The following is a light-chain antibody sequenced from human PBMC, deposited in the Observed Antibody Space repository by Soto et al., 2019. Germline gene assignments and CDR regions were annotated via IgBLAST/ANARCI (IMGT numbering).Light chain of an antibody. CDR3: QSYNDWPFS. V-gene: IGKV3-15*01. CDR2: GAS. J-gene: IGKJ2*01. Sequence: EIVMTQSPATLSVSPGERVTLSCRASESLSTYLAWYQQNPGQAPRLLIYGASTRATGVPARFSGSGSATDFTLTISSLQSEDSAVYYCQSYNDWPFSFGQGTKLQIK. CDR1: ESLSTY.